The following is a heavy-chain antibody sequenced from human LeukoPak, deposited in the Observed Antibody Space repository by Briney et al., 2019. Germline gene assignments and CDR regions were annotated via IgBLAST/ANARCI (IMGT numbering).Heavy chain of an antibody. Sequence: ASVKVSCKASGYTFTSYAMNWVRQAPGQRLEWMGWINAGNGNTKYSQEFQGRVTITRDTSASTAYMELSSLRSEDMAVYYCARGRYYYDSRGYYRREEPFGYWGQGTLVTVSS. J-gene: IGHJ4*02. CDR1: GYTFTSYA. D-gene: IGHD3-22*01. CDR3: ARGRYYYDSRGYYRREEPFGY. V-gene: IGHV1-3*03. CDR2: INAGNGNT.